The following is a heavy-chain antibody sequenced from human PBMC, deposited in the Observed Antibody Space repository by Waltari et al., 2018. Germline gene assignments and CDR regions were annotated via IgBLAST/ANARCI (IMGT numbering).Heavy chain of an antibody. CDR1: GGSFSGYY. V-gene: IGHV4-34*01. Sequence: QVQLQQWGAGLLKPSETLSLTCAVYGGSFSGYYWSWIRQPPGKGLEWIGEINHRGSTNSNPSLKSRVTISVDTSKNQFSLKLSSVTAADTAVYYCARAKSYVVSSTMIVVGATDYWGQGTLVTVSS. CDR2: INHRGST. J-gene: IGHJ4*02. D-gene: IGHD3-22*01. CDR3: ARAKSYVVSSTMIVVGATDY.